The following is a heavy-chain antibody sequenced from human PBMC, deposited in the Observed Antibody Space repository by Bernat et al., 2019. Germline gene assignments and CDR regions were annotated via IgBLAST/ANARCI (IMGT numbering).Heavy chain of an antibody. J-gene: IGHJ6*02. D-gene: IGHD3-10*01. CDR2: ISGSGGST. CDR1: GFTFSSYA. CDR3: AKGGFDYYGSGDRYGMDV. Sequence: EVQLVESGGGLVQPGGSLRLSCAASGFTFSSYAMSWVRQAPGKGLEWVSAISGSGGSTYYADSVKGRFTISRDNSKNTLYLQMNSLRAEDTAVYYCAKGGFDYYGSGDRYGMDVWGQGTTVTVSS. V-gene: IGHV3-23*04.